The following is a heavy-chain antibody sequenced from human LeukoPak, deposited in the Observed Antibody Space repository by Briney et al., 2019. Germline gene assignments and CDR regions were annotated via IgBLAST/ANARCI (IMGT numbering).Heavy chain of an antibody. CDR1: GFTFSSYA. Sequence: GGSLRLSCVASGFTFSSYALNWVRQTPGKGLEWVSTISGSGASTYYADAVRGRLTISRDNSRNTLQLQMNSLRAEDTAVYYCAKGYSNEYGAGGKGTVVTVS. V-gene: IGHV3-23*01. CDR3: AKGYSNEYGA. D-gene: IGHD5-12*01. CDR2: ISGSGAST. J-gene: IGHJ4*02.